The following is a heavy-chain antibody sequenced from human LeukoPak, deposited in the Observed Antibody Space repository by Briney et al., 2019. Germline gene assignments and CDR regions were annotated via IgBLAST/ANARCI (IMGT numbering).Heavy chain of an antibody. J-gene: IGHJ6*02. Sequence: SETLYPTWHVSGVSFSSFRYYGGWIRQPPGKGLEWIGSIYYSGSTYYNPSLKSRVTISVDTSNNQFSHTLASVSDADTAVYYCATLGCTSLSTTLGMAFWGQGTTVTVFS. D-gene: IGHD2-2*01. V-gene: IGHV4-39*01. CDR1: GVSFSSFRYY. CDR3: ATLGCTSLSTTLGMAF. CDR2: IYYSGST.